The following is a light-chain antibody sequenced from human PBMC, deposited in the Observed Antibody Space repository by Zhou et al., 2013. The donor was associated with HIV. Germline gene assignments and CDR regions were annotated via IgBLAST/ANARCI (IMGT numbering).Light chain of an antibody. CDR2: DAS. Sequence: EVVMTQSPATLSVSPGERATLSCRASQNIVSNLAWYQHKPGQAPRLLIYDASNRATGIPARFSGSGSGTDFTLTISSLEPEDFAVYYCQQRSNWPSITFGQGTRLEIK. V-gene: IGKV3-11*01. CDR1: QNIVSN. J-gene: IGKJ5*01. CDR3: QQRSNWPSIT.